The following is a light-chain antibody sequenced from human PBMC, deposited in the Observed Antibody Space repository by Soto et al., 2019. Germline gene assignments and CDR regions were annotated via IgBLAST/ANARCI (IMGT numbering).Light chain of an antibody. J-gene: IGKJ3*01. CDR1: QSVSSN. V-gene: IGKV3-15*01. CDR3: QQYNNWPPFT. CDR2: DAS. Sequence: EIVMTLSPAILSVSPGERATLSCRASQSVSSNLAWYQQKPGQAPRLLIYDASTRATGIPARFSGSGSGTEFTLTISSLQSEDFAVYYCQQYNNWPPFTFGPGTKVDIK.